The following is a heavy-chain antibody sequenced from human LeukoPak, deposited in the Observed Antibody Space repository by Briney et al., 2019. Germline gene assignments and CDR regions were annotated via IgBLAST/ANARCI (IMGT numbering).Heavy chain of an antibody. Sequence: PGGSLRLSCTTSGFTFRYYIMNWVRQAPGKGLEWVSSIDASGTYTYYADSVRGRFTISRDNAKNSLYLQMDSLRVEDTAVYHCVRDLHYSTGHYFGFWGHATLVAVSS. CDR3: VRDLHYSTGHYFGF. V-gene: IGHV3-21*01. CDR1: GFTFRYYI. J-gene: IGHJ4*01. D-gene: IGHD3-22*01. CDR2: IDASGTYT.